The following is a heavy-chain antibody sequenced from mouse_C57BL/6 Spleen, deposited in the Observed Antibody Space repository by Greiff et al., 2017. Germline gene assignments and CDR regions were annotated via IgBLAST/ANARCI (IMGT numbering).Heavy chain of an antibody. J-gene: IGHJ3*01. Sequence: QVQLKQSGAELVRPGTSVKMSCKASGYTFTNYWIGWAKQRPGHGLEWIGDIYPGGGYTNYNEKFKGKATLTADKSSSTAYMQFSSLTSEDYAIYYWSRGGGGNYPLLVFAYWGQGTLVTVAA. CDR1: GYTFTNYW. V-gene: IGHV1-63*01. CDR2: IYPGGGYT. CDR3: SRGGGGNYPLLVFAY. D-gene: IGHD2-1*01.